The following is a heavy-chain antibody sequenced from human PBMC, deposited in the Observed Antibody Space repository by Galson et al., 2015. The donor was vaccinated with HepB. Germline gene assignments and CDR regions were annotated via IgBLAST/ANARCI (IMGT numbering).Heavy chain of an antibody. J-gene: IGHJ6*02. CDR3: AKFASGYDLSYYYGMDV. V-gene: IGHV3-23*01. CDR2: ISGSGGST. D-gene: IGHD5-12*01. Sequence: SLRLSCAASGFTFSSYAMSWVRQAPGKGLEWVSAISGSGGSTYYADSVKGRFTISRDNSKNTLYLQMNSLRAEDTAVYYCAKFASGYDLSYYYGMDVWGQGTTVTVSS. CDR1: GFTFSSYA.